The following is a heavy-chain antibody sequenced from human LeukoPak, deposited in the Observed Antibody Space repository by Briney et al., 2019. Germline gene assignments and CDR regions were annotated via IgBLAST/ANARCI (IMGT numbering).Heavy chain of an antibody. V-gene: IGHV3-23*01. D-gene: IGHD7-27*01. Sequence: GGSLRLSCAASGFTFSNYAMSWVSQAPGKGVEWVSTIRTSRGFTNYPPALRGPFTISTDNSKNTLFLQLNSLRADDTAIYYCAKVTSSVSASGAEDYWGQGTLVSV. CDR1: GFTFSNYA. CDR2: IRTSRGFT. J-gene: IGHJ4*02. CDR3: AKVTSSVSASGAEDY.